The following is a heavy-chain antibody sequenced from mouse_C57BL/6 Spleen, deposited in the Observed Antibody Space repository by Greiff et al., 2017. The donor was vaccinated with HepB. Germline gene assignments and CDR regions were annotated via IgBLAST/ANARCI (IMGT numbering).Heavy chain of an antibody. CDR2: IDASDSYT. CDR3: AKGGSDYAFDY. J-gene: IGHJ2*01. V-gene: IGHV1-50*01. D-gene: IGHD1-1*02. CDR1: GYTFTSYW. Sequence: QVQLQQPGAELVKPGASVKLSCKASGYTFTSYWMQWVKQRPGQGLEWIGEIDASDSYTNYNQKFKGKATVTVDTSSSTAYIQLSSLTSEDSAVYYCAKGGSDYAFDYWGQGTTLTVSS.